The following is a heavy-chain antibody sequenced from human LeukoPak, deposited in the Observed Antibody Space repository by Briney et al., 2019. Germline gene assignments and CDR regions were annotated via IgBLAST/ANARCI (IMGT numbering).Heavy chain of an antibody. CDR1: GYSLTGNY. V-gene: IGHV1-2*02. J-gene: IGHJ4*02. CDR3: ARVPLGVYYYDSSGYYYFDY. D-gene: IGHD3-22*01. Sequence: ASVKVSCKASGYSLTGNYIHWVRQAPGQGLEWMGWINPNSGGTNYAQKFQGRVTMTRDTSISTAYMELSRLRSDDTAVYYCARVPLGVYYYDSSGYYYFDYWGQGTLVTVSS. CDR2: INPNSGGT.